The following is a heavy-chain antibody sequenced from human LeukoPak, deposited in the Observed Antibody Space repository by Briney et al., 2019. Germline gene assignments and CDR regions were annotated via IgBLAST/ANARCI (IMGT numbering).Heavy chain of an antibody. CDR1: GGSISSYY. V-gene: IGHV4-39*07. Sequence: SETLSLTCTVSGGSISSYYWGWIRQPPGKGLEWIGSIYYSGSTYYNPSLKSRVTISVDTSKNQFSLKLSSVTAADTAVYYCARGKVVGADYFDYWGQGTLVTVSS. D-gene: IGHD1-26*01. CDR2: IYYSGST. CDR3: ARGKVVGADYFDY. J-gene: IGHJ4*02.